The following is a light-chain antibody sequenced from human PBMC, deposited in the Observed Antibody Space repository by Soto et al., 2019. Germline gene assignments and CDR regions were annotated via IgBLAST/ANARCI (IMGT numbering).Light chain of an antibody. CDR1: QRISSN. J-gene: IGKJ1*01. CDR3: QHYNNWPPWT. Sequence: EVVLTQSPGTLSVSPGERATLSCRASQRISSNLAWHQQRPGQAPRLLIYGASTRAPGIPARFSGSGSETEFTLTIRSLQSEDFAVYYCQHYNNWPPWTFGQGTTVDIK. CDR2: GAS. V-gene: IGKV3-15*01.